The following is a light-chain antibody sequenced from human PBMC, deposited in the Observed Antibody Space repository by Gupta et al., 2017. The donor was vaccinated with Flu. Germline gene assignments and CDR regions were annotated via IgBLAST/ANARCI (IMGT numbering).Light chain of an antibody. CDR1: QSLLHSNGYNY. V-gene: IGKV2-28*01. CDR3: MQSLQNPQT. J-gene: IGKJ4*01. Sequence: IVMTQSPLSLPVTPGEPASISCRSSQSLLHSNGYNYLDWYLQKPGQSPQLLIYLGSNRASGVPDRFSGSGSGTDFTFKISRVEAEDVGVYYCMQSLQNPQTFGRGTKVEIK. CDR2: LGS.